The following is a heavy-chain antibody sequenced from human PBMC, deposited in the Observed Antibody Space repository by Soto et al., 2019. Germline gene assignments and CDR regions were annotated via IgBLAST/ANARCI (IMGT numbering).Heavy chain of an antibody. CDR3: ARDLPGGYTFDY. CDR1: GGTFSSYT. D-gene: IGHD3-22*01. V-gene: IGHV1-69*13. Sequence: GASVKVSCKASGGTFSSYTISWVRQAPGQGLEWMGGIIPIFGTANYAQKFQGRVTITADESTSTAYMELSSLRSEDTAVYYCARDLPGGYTFDYWGQGTLVTVSS. CDR2: IIPIFGTA. J-gene: IGHJ4*02.